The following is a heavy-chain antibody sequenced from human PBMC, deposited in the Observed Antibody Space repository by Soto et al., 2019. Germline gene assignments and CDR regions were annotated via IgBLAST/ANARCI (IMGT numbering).Heavy chain of an antibody. V-gene: IGHV5-51*01. CDR3: ATLRDPFTWFDP. CDR2: IYPGDSDT. J-gene: IGHJ5*02. Sequence: GESLKISCKVSGDSLSYHWIDWVRQMPGKGLEWMGIIYPGDSDTRYSPSFQGQVTTSADKSISTAYLQWSSLKASDTAMYFCATLRDPFTWFDPWGQGTLVTVSS. CDR1: GDSLSYHW.